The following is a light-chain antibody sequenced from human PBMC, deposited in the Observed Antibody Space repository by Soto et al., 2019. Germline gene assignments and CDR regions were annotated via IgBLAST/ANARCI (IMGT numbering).Light chain of an antibody. Sequence: EIVMTQSPATLSVSPGERATLSCRATQSVSSNLAWYHQKPGQAPRLLIYGASPRATGIPARFSGSGSGTEFTLTISSLQSEDFAVYYCQQYNNWPGTFGQGTKLEIK. CDR1: QSVSSN. J-gene: IGKJ2*01. V-gene: IGKV3-15*01. CDR3: QQYNNWPGT. CDR2: GAS.